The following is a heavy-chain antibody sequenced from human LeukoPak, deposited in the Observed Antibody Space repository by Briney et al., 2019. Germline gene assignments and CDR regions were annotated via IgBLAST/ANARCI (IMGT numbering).Heavy chain of an antibody. D-gene: IGHD3-22*01. CDR3: AKSPTYYYDSSGFLDY. J-gene: IGHJ4*02. Sequence: GGTLRLSCAASGFTFSSYGMSWVRQAPGKGLEWVSAISGSGGSTYYADSVKGRFTISRDNSKNTLYLQMSSLRAEDTAVYYCAKSPTYYYDSSGFLDYWGQGTLVTVSS. CDR2: ISGSGGST. CDR1: GFTFSSYG. V-gene: IGHV3-23*01.